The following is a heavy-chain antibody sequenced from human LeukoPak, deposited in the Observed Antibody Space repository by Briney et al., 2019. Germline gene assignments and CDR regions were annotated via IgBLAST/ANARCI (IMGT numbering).Heavy chain of an antibody. J-gene: IGHJ5*02. CDR2: IYYSGST. CDR1: GGSISSSSYY. Sequence: SETLSLTCTVSGGSISSSSYYWGWIRQPPGKGLEWIGSIYYSGSTYYNPSLKSRVTISVDTSKNQFSLKLSSVTAADTAVYYCARDPGSSWDDNWFDPWGQGTLVTVSS. D-gene: IGHD6-13*01. V-gene: IGHV4-39*07. CDR3: ARDPGSSWDDNWFDP.